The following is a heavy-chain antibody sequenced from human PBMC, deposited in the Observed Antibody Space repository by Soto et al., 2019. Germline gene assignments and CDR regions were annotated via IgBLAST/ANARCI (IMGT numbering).Heavy chain of an antibody. D-gene: IGHD6-13*01. CDR1: GFSLSTSGMC. CDR3: ARILSDSSSWYSGYLGYDAFDI. CDR2: IDWDDDK. V-gene: IGHV2-70*01. Sequence: SGPTLVNPTQTLTLTCTFSGFSLSTSGMCVSWIRQPPGKALEWLALIDWDDDKYYSTSLKTRLTISKDTSKNQVVLTMTNMDPVDTATYYCARILSDSSSWYSGYLGYDAFDIWGQVTMVTVSS. J-gene: IGHJ3*02.